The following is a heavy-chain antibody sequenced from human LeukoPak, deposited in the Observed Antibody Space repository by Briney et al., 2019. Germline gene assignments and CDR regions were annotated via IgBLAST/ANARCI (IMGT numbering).Heavy chain of an antibody. V-gene: IGHV1-24*01. D-gene: IGHD3-10*01. CDR1: GDTLTELS. CDR3: TTREIVVEPAQTSMVRGVLWRSDF. Sequence: GASVKVSCKVSGDTLTELSMHWVRQAPGKGLEWMRGFDPKEGERVYAQNFQGRFTMTEDTSSGTAYMELNSLRSEDTAVYYCTTREIVVEPAQTSMVRGVLWRSDFWGHGTLVTVSS. CDR2: FDPKEGER. J-gene: IGHJ4*01.